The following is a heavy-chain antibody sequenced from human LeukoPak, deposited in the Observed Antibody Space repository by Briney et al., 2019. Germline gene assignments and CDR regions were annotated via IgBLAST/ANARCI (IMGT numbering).Heavy chain of an antibody. CDR1: GFTFSTYGM. CDR3: ARDRGTVTTLKYNWFDP. CDR2: IYHSGST. J-gene: IGHJ5*02. D-gene: IGHD4-17*01. V-gene: IGHV4-4*02. Sequence: GSLRLSCAASGFTFSTYGMSWVRQPPGKGLEWIGEIYHSGSTNYNPSLKSRVTISVDKSKNQFSLKLSSVTAADTAMYYCARDRGTVTTLKYNWFDPWGQGTLVTVSS.